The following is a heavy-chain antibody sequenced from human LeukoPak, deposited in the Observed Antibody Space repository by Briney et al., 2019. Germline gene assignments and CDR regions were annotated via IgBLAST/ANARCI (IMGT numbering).Heavy chain of an antibody. D-gene: IGHD2-15*01. CDR3: ARLGYCSGGSCDRGFDY. Sequence: GESLKISSKGSGYMFTSYWIGCGRQMPRKSLEGVGSTYPGEYDTNYSPSFQGQVTTSADKSISNAYLEWRSLKDSATAMYYCARLGYCSGGSCDRGFDYWGQGTLVTVSS. J-gene: IGHJ4*02. CDR1: GYMFTSYW. V-gene: IGHV5-51*01. CDR2: TYPGEYDT.